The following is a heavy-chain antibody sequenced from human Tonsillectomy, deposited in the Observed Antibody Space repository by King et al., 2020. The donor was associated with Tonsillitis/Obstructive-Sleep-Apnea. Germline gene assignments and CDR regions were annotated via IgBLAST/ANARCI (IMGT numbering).Heavy chain of an antibody. CDR1: GFAFSTFE. Sequence: VQLVESGGGLVQPGGSLRLSCVASGFAFSTFEMSWVRQAPGKGLEWASYISGSGKTTYYADSVKGRFTISRDNARNSLHLQMNSLRAEDTAVYYCARGGALPGYFEDWGQGILVTVSS. V-gene: IGHV3-48*03. D-gene: IGHD1-26*01. CDR3: ARGGALPGYFED. CDR2: ISGSGKTT. J-gene: IGHJ4*02.